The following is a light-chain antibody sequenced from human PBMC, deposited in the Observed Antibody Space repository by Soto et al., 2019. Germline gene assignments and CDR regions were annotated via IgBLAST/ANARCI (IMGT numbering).Light chain of an antibody. J-gene: IGLJ1*01. Sequence: QSALTQPASVSVTPGQSITISCTGTSSDVGNYNYVSWYQQHPCKAPKLLIYEFSTRPSGVSDRFFGSKSGTTASLTIAGLQPDDESEYYCSSYTASSALLYVCGTGTKGTVL. V-gene: IGLV2-14*01. CDR2: EFS. CDR1: SSDVGNYNY. CDR3: SSYTASSALLYV.